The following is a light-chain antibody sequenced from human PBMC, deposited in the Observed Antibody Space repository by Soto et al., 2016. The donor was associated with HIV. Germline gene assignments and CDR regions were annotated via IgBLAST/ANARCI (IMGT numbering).Light chain of an antibody. CDR2: KDS. CDR3: QSADSSGVV. V-gene: IGLV3-25*03. J-gene: IGLJ2*01. CDR1: ALPKQY. Sequence: SYELTQPPSVSVSLGQTARITCSGDALPKQYAYWYQQKPGQAPVLVIYKDSERPSGIPERFSGSSSGTTVTLTISGVQAEDEADYYCQSADSSGVVFGGGTKLTVL.